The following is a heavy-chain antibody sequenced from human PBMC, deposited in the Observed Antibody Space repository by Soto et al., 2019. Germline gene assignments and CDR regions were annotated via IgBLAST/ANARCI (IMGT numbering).Heavy chain of an antibody. Sequence: SETLSLTCAVYGGSFSGYYWSWIRQPPGKGLEWIGEINHSGSTNYNPSLKSRVTISVDTSKNQFSLKLSSVTAADTAVYYCARGRTAPPSDRVVVVAAMGNWFDPWGQGTRVTVAS. D-gene: IGHD2-15*01. CDR3: ARGRTAPPSDRVVVVAAMGNWFDP. V-gene: IGHV4-34*01. CDR2: INHSGST. CDR1: GGSFSGYY. J-gene: IGHJ5*02.